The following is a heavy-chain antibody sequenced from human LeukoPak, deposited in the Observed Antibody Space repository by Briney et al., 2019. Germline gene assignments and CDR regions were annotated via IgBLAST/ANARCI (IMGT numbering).Heavy chain of an antibody. D-gene: IGHD4-17*01. CDR2: ISWNSGSI. J-gene: IGHJ6*03. V-gene: IGHV3-9*01. Sequence: GGSLRLSCAASGFTFDDYAMHWVRQAPGKGLEWVSGISWNSGSIGYADSVKGRFTISRDNAKNSLYLQMNSLRAEDTALYYCAKDKGNGDYRNYYYYYMDVWGKGTTVTISS. CDR1: GFTFDDYA. CDR3: AKDKGNGDYRNYYYYYMDV.